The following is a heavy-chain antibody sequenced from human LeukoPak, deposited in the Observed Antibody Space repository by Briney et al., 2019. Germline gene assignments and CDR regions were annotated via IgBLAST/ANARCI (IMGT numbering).Heavy chain of an antibody. CDR3: AKDNGPAASWFDP. CDR2: IWYGGSNK. CDR1: GFTFSSYG. Sequence: GGSLRLSCAASGFTFSSYGMHWVRQAPGKGLEWVAVIWYGGSNKYYADSVKGRFTISRDNSKNTLYLQMNSLRAEDTAVYYCAKDNGPAASWFDPWGQGTLVTVSS. J-gene: IGHJ5*02. D-gene: IGHD2-2*01. V-gene: IGHV3-30*02.